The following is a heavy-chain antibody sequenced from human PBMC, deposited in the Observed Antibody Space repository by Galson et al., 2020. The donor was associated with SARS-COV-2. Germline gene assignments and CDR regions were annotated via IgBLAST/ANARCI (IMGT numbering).Heavy chain of an antibody. CDR1: GGTLSSYA. Sequence: SVKVSCKASGGTLSSYAISWVRQAPGQGLEWMGGIIPIFGTANYAQKFQGRVTITADESTSTAYMEPSSLRSEDTAVYYCARGGYKKTYGGPQGDRLYYFDYWGQGTLVTVSS. J-gene: IGHJ4*02. V-gene: IGHV1-69*13. CDR3: ARGGYKKTYGGPQGDRLYYFDY. D-gene: IGHD1-20*01. CDR2: IIPIFGTA.